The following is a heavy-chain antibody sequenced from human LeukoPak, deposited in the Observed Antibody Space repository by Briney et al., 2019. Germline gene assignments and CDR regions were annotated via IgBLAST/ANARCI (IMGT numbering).Heavy chain of an antibody. Sequence: GGSLRLSCAASGFNFNNAYMSWVRQAPGKGLEWVGRIEGEVNAATTQYAAPVNGRLTISRDESRNALYLERNYLKTEVTAVYYCATRGDYVGRVHWGQGNLVTVSS. CDR2: IEGEVNAATT. V-gene: IGHV3-15*04. J-gene: IGHJ4*02. CDR3: ATRGDYVGRVH. CDR1: GFNFNNAY. D-gene: IGHD4-17*01.